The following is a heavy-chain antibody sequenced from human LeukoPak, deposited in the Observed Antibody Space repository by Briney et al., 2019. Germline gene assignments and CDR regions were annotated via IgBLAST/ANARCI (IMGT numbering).Heavy chain of an antibody. Sequence: GGSLRLSCAASGFTFNSYAMSWVRQAPGKGLEWVSAISGSGGSTYYADSVKGRFTISRDNSKNTLYLQMNSLRAEDTAVYYCAKDLTMVRGPSPWFDPWGQGTLVTVSS. CDR3: AKDLTMVRGPSPWFDP. D-gene: IGHD3-10*01. J-gene: IGHJ5*02. V-gene: IGHV3-23*01. CDR1: GFTFNSYA. CDR2: ISGSGGST.